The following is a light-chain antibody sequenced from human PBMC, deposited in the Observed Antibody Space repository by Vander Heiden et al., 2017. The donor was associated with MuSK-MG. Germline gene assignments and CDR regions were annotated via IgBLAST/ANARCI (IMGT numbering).Light chain of an antibody. J-gene: IGLJ1*01. Sequence: SALTQPASVSGSPGQSITIPCTGPSSDVVGYNYVSWYQQHPGKAPNLMIYDVSNRPSGVSNRFSGSKSGNTASLTISGLQAGDEADYYCSSYTSSSLYVFGTGTKVTVL. CDR3: SSYTSSSLYV. V-gene: IGLV2-14*03. CDR1: SSDVVGYNY. CDR2: DVS.